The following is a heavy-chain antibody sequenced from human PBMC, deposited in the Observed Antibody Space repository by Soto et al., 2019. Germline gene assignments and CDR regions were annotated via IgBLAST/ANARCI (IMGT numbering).Heavy chain of an antibody. V-gene: IGHV5-51*01. J-gene: IGHJ6*02. D-gene: IGHD6-13*01. CDR3: ARHRYSSSWDVIYYYYGMDV. Sequence: PGESLKISCKGSGYSFTSYWIGWVRQMPGKGLEWMGIIYPGDSDTRYSPSFQGQVTISADKYISTAYLQWSSLKASDTAMYYCARHRYSSSWDVIYYYYGMDVWGQGTTVTVSS. CDR2: IYPGDSDT. CDR1: GYSFTSYW.